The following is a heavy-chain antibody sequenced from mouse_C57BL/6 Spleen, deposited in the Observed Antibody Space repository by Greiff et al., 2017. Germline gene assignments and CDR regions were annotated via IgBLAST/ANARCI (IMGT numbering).Heavy chain of an antibody. V-gene: IGHV1-39*01. CDR3: ARRSGSEMYYFDY. D-gene: IGHD1-2*01. Sequence: VQLKQSGPELVKPGASVKISCKASGYSFTDYNMNWVKQSNGKSLEWIGVINPNYGTTSYNQKFKGKATLTVDQSSSTAYMQLNSLTSEDSAVYYGARRSGSEMYYFDYWGQGTTLTVSS. J-gene: IGHJ2*01. CDR1: GYSFTDYN. CDR2: INPNYGTT.